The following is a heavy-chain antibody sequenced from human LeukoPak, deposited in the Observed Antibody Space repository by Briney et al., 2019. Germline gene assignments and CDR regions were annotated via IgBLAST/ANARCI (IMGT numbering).Heavy chain of an antibody. V-gene: IGHV5-51*01. D-gene: IGHD6-6*01. J-gene: IGHJ4*02. CDR3: ATTSRHFDY. Sequence: PGESLKISCKGSGYSFTCYWIGWVRQMPGRGLEWMGIVYPGDSETRYSPSFQGQVTISADKSINTAYLQWSSLRASDTAIYYCATTSRHFDYWGQGTLLTVSS. CDR2: VYPGDSET. CDR1: GYSFTCYW.